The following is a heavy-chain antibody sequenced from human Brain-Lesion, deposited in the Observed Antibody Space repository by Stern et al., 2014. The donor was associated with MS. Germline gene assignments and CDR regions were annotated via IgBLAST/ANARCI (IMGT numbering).Heavy chain of an antibody. Sequence: VQLVASGAEVKKPGASVKVSCKASGYTFSSYDITWVRPASGHGLEWMGWMNPYSGNTGYAQKFKGRVSMTSDPSISTVYMELTSLTSDDTAVYFCARAVRNQLLSEYWGQGTLVTVSS. V-gene: IGHV1-8*01. J-gene: IGHJ4*02. CDR3: ARAVRNQLLSEY. CDR1: GYTFSSYD. CDR2: MNPYSGNT. D-gene: IGHD2-2*01.